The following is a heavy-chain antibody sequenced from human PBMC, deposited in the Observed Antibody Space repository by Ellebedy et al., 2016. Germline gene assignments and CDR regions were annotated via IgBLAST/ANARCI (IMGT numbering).Heavy chain of an antibody. Sequence: GESLKISCAVSGFSVSNNYLTWVRQAPGKGLEWVSSIYSGRVAFYATSVTGRFTISRDYSRNTLYLQMDRRRAEDPAIDYCARTMGAYYDSASYYGYNWFDPWGQGTLVTVSS. D-gene: IGHD3-22*01. V-gene: IGHV3-53*01. CDR1: GFSVSNNY. J-gene: IGHJ5*02. CDR2: IYSGRVA. CDR3: ARTMGAYYDSASYYGYNWFDP.